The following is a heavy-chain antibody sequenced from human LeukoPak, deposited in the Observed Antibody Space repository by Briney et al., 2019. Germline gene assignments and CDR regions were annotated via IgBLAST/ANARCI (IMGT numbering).Heavy chain of an antibody. V-gene: IGHV3-23*01. CDR3: AKVRLREWELLTGFDY. J-gene: IGHJ4*02. Sequence: PGGSLRLSCAASGFTFSSYAMSWVRQAPGKGLEWVSAISGSGGSTYYADSVKGRFTISRDNSKNTLYLQMNSLRAEDTAVYYCAKVRLREWELLTGFDYWGQGTLVTASS. CDR2: ISGSGGST. CDR1: GFTFSSYA. D-gene: IGHD1-26*01.